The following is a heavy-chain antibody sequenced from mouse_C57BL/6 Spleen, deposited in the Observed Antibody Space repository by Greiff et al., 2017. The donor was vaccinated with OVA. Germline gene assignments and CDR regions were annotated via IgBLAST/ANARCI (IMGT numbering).Heavy chain of an antibody. CDR3: ARLHYYGSSHYFDY. D-gene: IGHD1-1*01. CDR1: GYAFSSSW. CDR2: IYPGDGDT. Sequence: VQLQQSGPELVKPGASVKISCKASGYAFSSSWMNWVKQRPGKGLEWIGRIYPGDGDTNYNGKFKGKATLTADKSSSTAYMQLSSLTSEDSAVYFCARLHYYGSSHYFDYWGQGTTLTVSS. V-gene: IGHV1-82*01. J-gene: IGHJ2*01.